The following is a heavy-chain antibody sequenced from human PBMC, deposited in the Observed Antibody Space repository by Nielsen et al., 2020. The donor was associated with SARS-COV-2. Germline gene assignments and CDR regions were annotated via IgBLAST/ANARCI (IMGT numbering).Heavy chain of an antibody. CDR2: IIPVFGSP. J-gene: IGHJ4*02. CDR3: ARGGLGYGDTSRAHYFDS. Sequence: SVKVSCKASGGSFNTHPVSWMRQAPGQGLDWMGAIIPVFGSPTYAQRFQGRVTIAADASTSTTYLTLSSLRSEDTAIYYCARGGLGYGDTSRAHYFDSWGQGTLVTVSS. D-gene: IGHD4-17*01. CDR1: GGSFNTHP. V-gene: IGHV1-69*13.